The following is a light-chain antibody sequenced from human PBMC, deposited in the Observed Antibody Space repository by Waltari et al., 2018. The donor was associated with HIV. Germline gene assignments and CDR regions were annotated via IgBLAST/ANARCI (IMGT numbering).Light chain of an antibody. V-gene: IGLV2-11*01. CDR1: SSDVGAYDY. CDR2: DVN. CDR3: CSYAGIRTLV. J-gene: IGLJ3*02. Sequence: QSALTQPRSVSGSPGQSVTISCTGTSSDVGAYDYVSWYQQYPGKAPKFMIYDVNKRPSGVSSRFSGSKSGNTASLTISGLQAEDEADYYCCSYAGIRTLVFGGGTKVTVL.